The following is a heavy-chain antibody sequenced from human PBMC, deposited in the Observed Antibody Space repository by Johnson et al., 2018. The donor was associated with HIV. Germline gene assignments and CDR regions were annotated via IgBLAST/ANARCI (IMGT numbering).Heavy chain of an antibody. CDR3: ARDRALSHPGGAFDI. CDR2: ISSRSGITI. J-gene: IGHJ3*02. CDR1: GFTFSDYY. V-gene: IGHV3-11*04. Sequence: QVQLVESGGGLVKPGGSLRLSCATSGFTFSDYYMTWIRQAPGKGLEWVSYISSRSGITIYYADSVRGRFTISRANAKNSLYLPMNSLRAEDTAVYYCARDRALSHPGGAFDIWGRGTVVTVSS. D-gene: IGHD2/OR15-2a*01.